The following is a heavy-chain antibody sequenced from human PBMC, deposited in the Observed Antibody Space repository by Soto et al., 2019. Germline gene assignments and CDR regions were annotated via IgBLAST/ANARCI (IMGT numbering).Heavy chain of an antibody. CDR3: PRNRQKGFLTGLRGGMDV. Sequence: EVQLVESGGGLVQPGGSLRLSCAASGFTFSSYSMNWVRQAPGKGREWVSYISSSSSTIYYADSVKGRFTISRDNAKNSLYLQMNSLRAEDTAVYYWPRNRQKGFLTGLRGGMDVWGHGTTVTVSS. J-gene: IGHJ6*02. CDR1: GFTFSSYS. V-gene: IGHV3-48*01. CDR2: ISSSSSTI. D-gene: IGHD3-9*01.